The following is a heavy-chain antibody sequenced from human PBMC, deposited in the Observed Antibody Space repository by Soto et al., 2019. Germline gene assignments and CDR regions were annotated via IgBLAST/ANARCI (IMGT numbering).Heavy chain of an antibody. V-gene: IGHV1-69*13. CDR1: GGTFSSYA. CDR3: ARGRVIVVVPAAMWYYYYGMDV. Sequence: ASVKVSCKASGGTFSSYAISWVRQAPGQGLEWMGGIIPIFGTANYAQKFQGRVTITADESTSTAYMELSSLRSEDTAVYYCARGRVIVVVPAAMWYYYYGMDVWGQGTTVTVSS. D-gene: IGHD2-2*01. CDR2: IIPIFGTA. J-gene: IGHJ6*02.